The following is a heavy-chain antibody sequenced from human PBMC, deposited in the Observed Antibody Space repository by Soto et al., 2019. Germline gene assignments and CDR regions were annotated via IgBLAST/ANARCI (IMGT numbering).Heavy chain of an antibody. D-gene: IGHD3-9*01. Sequence: GSLRLSCAASGFTFSSYSMNWVRQAPGKGLEWVSSISSSSSYIYYADSVKGRFTISRDNAKNSLYLQMNSLRAEDTAVYYCARDLRLGDILTGDLGYWGQGP. CDR3: ARDLRLGDILTGDLGY. V-gene: IGHV3-21*01. J-gene: IGHJ4*02. CDR2: ISSSSSYI. CDR1: GFTFSSYS.